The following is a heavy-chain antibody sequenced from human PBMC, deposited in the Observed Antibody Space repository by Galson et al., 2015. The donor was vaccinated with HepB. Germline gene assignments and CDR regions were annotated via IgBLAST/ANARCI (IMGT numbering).Heavy chain of an antibody. Sequence: SLRLSCAASGFTFSNAWMNWVRQAPGKGLEWVGRIKSKTDGGTTDYAAPVKGRFTISRDDSKNTLYLQMNSLKTEDTAVYYCTTDRYYYDSSGYYYAFDIWGQGTMVTVSS. CDR3: TTDRYYYDSSGYYYAFDI. V-gene: IGHV3-15*07. D-gene: IGHD3-22*01. CDR2: IKSKTDGGTT. J-gene: IGHJ3*02. CDR1: GFTFSNAW.